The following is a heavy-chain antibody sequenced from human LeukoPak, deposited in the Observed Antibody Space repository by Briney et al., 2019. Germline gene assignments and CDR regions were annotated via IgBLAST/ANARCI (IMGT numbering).Heavy chain of an antibody. CDR2: IKSDGTFI. CDR1: GFTFSRYW. V-gene: IGHV3-74*01. CDR3: ARGAEDSSGWTFDY. D-gene: IGHD6-19*01. Sequence: GGSLRLSCEASGFTFSRYWMYWVRQAPGKGLEWVSRIKSDGTFISYAESVRGRFTISRDNAKNTLFLEMNSLRVDDTAIYYCARGAEDSSGWTFDYWGQGTLVTDSS. J-gene: IGHJ4*02.